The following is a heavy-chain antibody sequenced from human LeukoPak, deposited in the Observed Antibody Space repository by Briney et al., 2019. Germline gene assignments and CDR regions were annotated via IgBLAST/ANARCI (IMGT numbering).Heavy chain of an antibody. CDR2: ISYDGSNK. CDR3: ARVRAILGAFDI. J-gene: IGHJ3*02. V-gene: IGHV3-30*04. D-gene: IGHD3-3*02. Sequence: GGSLRLSCAASGFAFSSYAMHWVRQAPGKGLEWVAVISYDGSNKYYADSVKGRFTISRDNSKNTLFQQMSSLRAEDTAVYYCARVRAILGAFDIWGQGTMVTVSS. CDR1: GFAFSSYA.